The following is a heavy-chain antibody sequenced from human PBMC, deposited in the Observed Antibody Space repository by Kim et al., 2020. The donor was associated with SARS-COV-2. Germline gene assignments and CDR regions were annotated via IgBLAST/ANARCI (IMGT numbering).Heavy chain of an antibody. CDR3: ARSINRSYDSSSAVFDY. Sequence: LKSRVTISVDTSKNQFSLKLSSVTAADTAVYYCARSINRSYDSSSAVFDYWGQGTLVTVSS. V-gene: IGHV4-34*01. J-gene: IGHJ4*02. D-gene: IGHD3-22*01.